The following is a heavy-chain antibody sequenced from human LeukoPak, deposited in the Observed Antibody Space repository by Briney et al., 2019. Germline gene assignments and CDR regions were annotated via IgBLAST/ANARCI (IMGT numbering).Heavy chain of an antibody. J-gene: IGHJ5*02. CDR3: ARGARNWFDP. V-gene: IGHV4-30-2*01. CDR1: GGSISSDGYY. Sequence: PSQTLSLTCTVSGGSISSDGYYWSWIRQLPGKGLEWIGYIYHSGSTYYNPSLKSRVTISVDRSKNQFSLKLSSVTAADTAVYYCARGARNWFDPWGQGTLVTVSS. CDR2: IYHSGST. D-gene: IGHD5-12*01.